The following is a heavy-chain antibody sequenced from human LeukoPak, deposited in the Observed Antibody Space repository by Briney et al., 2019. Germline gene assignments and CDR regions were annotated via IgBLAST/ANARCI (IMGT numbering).Heavy chain of an antibody. D-gene: IGHD6-13*01. Sequence: GGSLRLSCAASGFTFSSYAMHWVRQPPGKGLEWVAVISYDGSNKYYAASVKGRFTISRDNSKNTLYLQMNSLRAEDTAVYYCAMGGYSSSANPYYYYYGMDVWGQGATVTVSS. CDR2: ISYDGSNK. V-gene: IGHV3-30-3*01. J-gene: IGHJ6*02. CDR1: GFTFSSYA. CDR3: AMGGYSSSANPYYYYYGMDV.